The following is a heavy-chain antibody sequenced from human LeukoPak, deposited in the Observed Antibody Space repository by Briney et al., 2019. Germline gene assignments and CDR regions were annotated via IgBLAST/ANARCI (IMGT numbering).Heavy chain of an antibody. Sequence: PSETLSLTCAVYGGSFSGCYWSWIRQPPPTGLEWMGEINHNGSSNYNHSLPIRVTISVDMSKNQFSLKLSSVTAADTAVYYCARARPTFGGVIVLNWCDPWGQGTLVTVSS. V-gene: IGHV4-34*01. CDR2: INHNGSS. D-gene: IGHD3-16*02. CDR1: GGSFSGCY. CDR3: ARARPTFGGVIVLNWCDP. J-gene: IGHJ5*02.